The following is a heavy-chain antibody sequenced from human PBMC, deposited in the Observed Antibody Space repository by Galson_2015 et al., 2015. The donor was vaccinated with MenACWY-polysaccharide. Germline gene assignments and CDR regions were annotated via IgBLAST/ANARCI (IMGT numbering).Heavy chain of an antibody. J-gene: IGHJ6*02. D-gene: IGHD4-11*01. CDR3: ASVSHSNGPHYYYYGMDV. CDR2: ISAYNGNT. CDR1: GYTFTSYG. V-gene: IGHV1-18*01. Sequence: SVKVSCKASGYTFTSYGISWVRQAPGQGLEWMGWISAYNGNTNYAQKLQGRVTMTTDTSTSTAYMELRSLRSDDTAVYYCASVSHSNGPHYYYYGMDVWGQGTTVTVSS.